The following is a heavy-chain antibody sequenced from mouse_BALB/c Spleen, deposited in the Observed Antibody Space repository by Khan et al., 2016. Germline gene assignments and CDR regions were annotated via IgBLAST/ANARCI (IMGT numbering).Heavy chain of an antibody. Sequence: QVQLQQSGAELMKPGASVKISCKATGYTFSSYWIEWVKQRPGHGLEWIGEILPGSGSTNYNEKFRGKATFTADQSSNTAYMQLSSLTAEDSAVHYCARTDRRGYFDYWGQGTTLTVAS. CDR1: GYTFSSYW. V-gene: IGHV1-9*01. J-gene: IGHJ2*01. CDR3: ARTDRRGYFDY. CDR2: ILPGSGST.